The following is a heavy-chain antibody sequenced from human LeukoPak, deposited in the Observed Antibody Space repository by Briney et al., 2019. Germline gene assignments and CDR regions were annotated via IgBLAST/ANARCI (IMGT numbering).Heavy chain of an antibody. Sequence: ASVKVSCKASGYTFTGYYMHWVRQAPGQGLEWMGWINPNSGGTNYAQKFQGRVTMTRATSISTAYMELSRLRSDDTAVYYCASSWPNFGVVISTNGMDVWGQGTTVTVSS. CDR1: GYTFTGYY. CDR2: INPNSGGT. J-gene: IGHJ6*02. D-gene: IGHD3-3*01. V-gene: IGHV1-2*02. CDR3: ASSWPNFGVVISTNGMDV.